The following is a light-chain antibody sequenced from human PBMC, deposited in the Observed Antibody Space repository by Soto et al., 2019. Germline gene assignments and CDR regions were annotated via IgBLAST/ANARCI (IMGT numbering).Light chain of an antibody. CDR2: KAS. CDR3: QQYNSYSLFT. CDR1: QSTSRW. J-gene: IGKJ2*01. Sequence: DIQMTQSPSTLSASVGDRVTITCRASQSTSRWLAWYQQKPGKAPKLLIYKASILESWVPSRFSGSGSGTEFSLTISSRQPDDFATYYCQQYNSYSLFTFGQGTKLEIK. V-gene: IGKV1-5*03.